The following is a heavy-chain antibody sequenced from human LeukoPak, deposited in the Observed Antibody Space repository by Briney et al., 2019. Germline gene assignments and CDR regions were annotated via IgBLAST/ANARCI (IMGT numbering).Heavy chain of an antibody. CDR1: GYTFTSYE. J-gene: IGHJ6*02. CDR3: ARGPIIAVAGHPHLMDV. V-gene: IGHV1-8*01. Sequence: GASVKVSCKASGYTFTSYEINWVRQATGQGLEWMGWMNPNSGNTGYAQKFQGRVTMTRNTSISTAYMELSSLRSEDTAVYYCARGPIIAVAGHPHLMDVWGQGTTVTVSS. CDR2: MNPNSGNT. D-gene: IGHD6-19*01.